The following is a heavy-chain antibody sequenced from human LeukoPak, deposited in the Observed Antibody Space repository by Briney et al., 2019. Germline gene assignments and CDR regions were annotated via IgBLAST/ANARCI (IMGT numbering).Heavy chain of an antibody. CDR3: ARSVIAARTLVA. CDR2: IYTSGST. CDR1: GGSISSGSCY. Sequence: SETLSLNCTVSGGSISSGSCYWSWIRQPAGKGLEWIGRIYTSGSTNYNPSLKSRVTISVDTSKNQFSLKLSSVTAADTAVYYCARSVIAARTLVAWGQGTLVTVSS. J-gene: IGHJ5*02. D-gene: IGHD6-6*01. V-gene: IGHV4-61*02.